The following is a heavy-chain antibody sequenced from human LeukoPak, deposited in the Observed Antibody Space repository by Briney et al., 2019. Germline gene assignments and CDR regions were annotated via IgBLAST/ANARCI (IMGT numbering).Heavy chain of an antibody. CDR3: ARDSSLERRGPRASDHFDY. J-gene: IGHJ4*02. CDR2: IIPILGIA. D-gene: IGHD1-1*01. V-gene: IGHV1-69*04. CDR1: GGTFSSYA. Sequence: ASVKVSCKASGGTFSSYAISWVRQAPGQGLEWMGRIIPILGIANYAQKFQGRVTITADKSTSTAYMELSSLRSEDTAVYYCARDSSLERRGPRASDHFDYWGQGTLVTVSS.